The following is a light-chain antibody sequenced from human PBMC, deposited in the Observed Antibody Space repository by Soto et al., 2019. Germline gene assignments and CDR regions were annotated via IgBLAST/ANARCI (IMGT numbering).Light chain of an antibody. J-gene: IGKJ1*01. Sequence: DIVMTQSPDSLAVSLGERATINCKSSQSVLYSSNNKNYLAWYQQKPGQPPKLLIYWASTRESGVPDRFSGSGYGTDFTRTISSLQADDVAVYYCQQDDNPPQNFGQGTKVEIK. CDR2: WAS. V-gene: IGKV4-1*01. CDR3: QQDDNPPQN. CDR1: QSVLYSSNNKNY.